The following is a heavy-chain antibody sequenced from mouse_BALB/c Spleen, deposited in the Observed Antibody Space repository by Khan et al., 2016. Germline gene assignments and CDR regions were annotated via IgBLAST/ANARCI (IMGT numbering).Heavy chain of an antibody. V-gene: IGHV1-15*01. J-gene: IGHJ2*01. CDR1: GYTFTDYE. CDR3: AKGLRRGYYFDS. D-gene: IGHD2-4*01. Sequence: QVQLQQSGAELVRPGASVKLYCKALGYTFTDYEMHWVKQTHVHGLEWIGAIHPGGGGSAYNQKFKVRATLTADKSSSTAYMELSSLTSEDSAGYYGAKGLRRGYYFDSWGQATTLTVSS. CDR2: IHPGGGGS.